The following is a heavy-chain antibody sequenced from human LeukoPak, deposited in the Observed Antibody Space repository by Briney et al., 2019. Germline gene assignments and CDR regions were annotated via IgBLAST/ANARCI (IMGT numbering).Heavy chain of an antibody. V-gene: IGHV4-59*01. D-gene: IGHD6-19*01. CDR2: VSHSGIT. CDR1: GDSMSRYY. J-gene: IGHJ4*02. Sequence: SETLSLTRSVPGDSMSRYYWGWLRQPPGKGLAWIGYVSHSGITNYNPSLKRRLTISIDTSKKQFSLKLSSVTAADTAVYYCARVKGSGWYYFDYWGQGMLVSVSS. CDR3: ARVKGSGWYYFDY.